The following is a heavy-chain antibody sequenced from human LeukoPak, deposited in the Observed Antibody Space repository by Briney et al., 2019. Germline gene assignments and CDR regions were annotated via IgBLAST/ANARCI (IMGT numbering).Heavy chain of an antibody. CDR1: GFTFSSYA. V-gene: IGHV3-23*01. Sequence: PGGSLRLSCAASGFTFSSYAMSWVRQAPGKGLEWVSAISGSGGSTYYADSVKGRFTISRDNSKNTLYLQMNSLRAEDTAVYYCAKGILSYGYYYYYYMDVWGKGTTVTVSS. CDR2: ISGSGGST. J-gene: IGHJ6*03. CDR3: AKGILSYGYYYYYYMDV. D-gene: IGHD4-17*01.